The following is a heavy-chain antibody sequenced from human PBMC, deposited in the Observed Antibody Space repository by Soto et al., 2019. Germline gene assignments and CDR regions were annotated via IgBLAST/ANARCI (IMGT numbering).Heavy chain of an antibody. CDR2: ISGSGGST. J-gene: IGHJ4*02. V-gene: IGHV3-23*01. CDR3: ATDLSGYLN. Sequence: QLLESGGGLVQPGGSLRLSCAASGFTFSSYAMSWVRQAPGKGLEWVSTISGSGGSTYYADSVKGRFTISRDTSKNTLYLQVNSLRAEDTAVYLCATDLSGYLNWGQGTLVTVSS. CDR1: GFTFSSYA. D-gene: IGHD5-12*01.